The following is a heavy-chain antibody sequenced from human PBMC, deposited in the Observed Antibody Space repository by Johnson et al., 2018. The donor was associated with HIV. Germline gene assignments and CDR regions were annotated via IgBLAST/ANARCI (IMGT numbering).Heavy chain of an antibody. CDR1: GFTFSSYA. J-gene: IGHJ3*01. CDR2: ISYDGSSK. Sequence: QVQLVESGGGVVQPGGSLRLSCAASGFTFSSYAMHWVRQAPGKGLEWVAVISYDGSSKYYAESLKGRISISRDNSMNTLYLQMNSLRAEDTAVYYCANFGYTSGWIVTDDAFDVWGQGTRVTVSS. CDR3: ANFGYTSGWIVTDDAFDV. D-gene: IGHD6-19*01. V-gene: IGHV3-30-3*01.